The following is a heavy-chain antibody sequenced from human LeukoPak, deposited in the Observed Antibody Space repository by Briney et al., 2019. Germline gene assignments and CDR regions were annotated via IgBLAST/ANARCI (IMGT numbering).Heavy chain of an antibody. J-gene: IGHJ4*02. CDR3: ARDSRSDDWLVTPDHLDY. CDR1: GFTFSPFY. V-gene: IGHV3-21*06. CDR2: ISGSGTYI. D-gene: IGHD3-9*01. Sequence: GGSLRLSCAASGFTFSPFYMNWVRQAPGKGLEWVSSISGSGTYIFYADSVKGRFTISRDNAQNSLYLQMNSLRAEDTAIYYCARDSRSDDWLVTPDHLDYWGQGTLVTVSS.